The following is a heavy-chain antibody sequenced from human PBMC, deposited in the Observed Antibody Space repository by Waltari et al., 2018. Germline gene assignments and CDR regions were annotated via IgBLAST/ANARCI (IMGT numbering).Heavy chain of an antibody. Sequence: QVQLQESGPGLVKPSETLSLTCTVSGGSISSYYWSWIRQPPGNGLEWIGYIYYSGSTNYTPSLKRRVTISVDTSKNQFSLKLSSVTAADTAVYYCARTSSSSSWSRWFDPWGQGSLVTVSS. D-gene: IGHD6-13*01. V-gene: IGHV4-59*01. CDR1: GGSISSYY. CDR3: ARTSSSSSWSRWFDP. CDR2: IYYSGST. J-gene: IGHJ5*02.